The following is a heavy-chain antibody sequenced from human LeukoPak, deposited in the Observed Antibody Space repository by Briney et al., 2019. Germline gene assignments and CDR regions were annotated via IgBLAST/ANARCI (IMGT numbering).Heavy chain of an antibody. CDR2: IVHSGSI. V-gene: IGHV4-34*12. D-gene: IGHD6-19*01. Sequence: SKTLSLTCAVFGGSFSGYYWSWVRQPPGKGLEWIGEIVHSGSITYNPSLTSRVTISDDTSKNHLSLELTSVTAADTADYFCARMGSGLFDYWGQGTLVTVSS. CDR3: ARMGSGLFDY. J-gene: IGHJ4*02. CDR1: GGSFSGYY.